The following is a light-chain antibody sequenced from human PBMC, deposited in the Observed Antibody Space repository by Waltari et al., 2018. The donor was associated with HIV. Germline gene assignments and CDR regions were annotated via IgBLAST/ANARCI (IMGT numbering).Light chain of an antibody. CDR3: CSYAGSSGLAL. CDR1: SSDVGGYSY. Sequence: QSALTQPRSVSASPGQSITISCTGTSSDVGGYSYVSWYQQHPGRAPKLIIFDVSKRPSGVHDRFSGYKSGNTASLTISGLQSEDEADYYCCSYAGSSGLALFGGGTKVTV. J-gene: IGLJ2*01. V-gene: IGLV2-11*01. CDR2: DVS.